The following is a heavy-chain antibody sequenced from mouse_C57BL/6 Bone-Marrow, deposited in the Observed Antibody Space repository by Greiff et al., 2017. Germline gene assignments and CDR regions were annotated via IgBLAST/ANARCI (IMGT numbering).Heavy chain of an antibody. CDR3: ARGVYGSSYVWFAY. J-gene: IGHJ3*01. CDR1: GYTFTDYY. D-gene: IGHD1-1*01. V-gene: IGHV1-26*01. Sequence: EVQLQQSGPELVKPGASVKISCKASGYTFTDYYMNWVKQSHGKSLEWIGDINPNNGGTSYNQKFKGKATLTVDKSSSTAYMELRSLTSEDSAVYYCARGVYGSSYVWFAYWGQGTLVTVSA. CDR2: INPNNGGT.